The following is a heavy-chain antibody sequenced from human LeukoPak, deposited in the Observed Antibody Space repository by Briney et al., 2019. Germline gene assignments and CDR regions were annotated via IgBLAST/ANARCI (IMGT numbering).Heavy chain of an antibody. CDR2: INPNSGGT. CDR3: AREADYGGNPDAFDI. D-gene: IGHD4-23*01. CDR1: GYTFTGYY. V-gene: IGHV1-2*02. J-gene: IGHJ3*02. Sequence: ASVKVSCKASGYTFTGYYMHWVRQAPGQGLEWMGWINPNSGGTNYAQKFQGRVTMTRDTSISTACMELSRLRSDDTAVYYCAREADYGGNPDAFDIWGQGTMVTVSS.